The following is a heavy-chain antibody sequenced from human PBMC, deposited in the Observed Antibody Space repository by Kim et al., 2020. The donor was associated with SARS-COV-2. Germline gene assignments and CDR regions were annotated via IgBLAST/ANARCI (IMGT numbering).Heavy chain of an antibody. CDR2: ISSSSSYI. Sequence: GGSLRLSCAASGFTFSSYSMNWVRQAPGKGLEWVSSISSSSSYIYYADSVKGRFTISRDNAKNSLYLQMNSLRAEDTAVYYCARTIYHYYGSGSYVDYWGQGTLVTVSS. CDR3: ARTIYHYYGSGSYVDY. D-gene: IGHD3-10*01. V-gene: IGHV3-21*01. J-gene: IGHJ4*02. CDR1: GFTFSSYS.